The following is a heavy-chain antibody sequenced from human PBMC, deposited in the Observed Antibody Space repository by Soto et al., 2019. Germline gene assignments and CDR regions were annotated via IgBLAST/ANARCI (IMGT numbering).Heavy chain of an antibody. CDR3: AKGPHTNVGWPYYFES. J-gene: IGHJ4*02. Sequence: GGSLRLSCVASGFSLANCPMNWVRQTPGKGLEWISYSSPRGDTIYYADSVEGRFTISRDNARNSLSLHMSSLRDEDSALYYCAKGPHTNVGWPYYFESWGQGVPVTVSS. V-gene: IGHV3-48*02. CDR2: SSPRGDTI. D-gene: IGHD6-19*01. CDR1: GFSLANCP.